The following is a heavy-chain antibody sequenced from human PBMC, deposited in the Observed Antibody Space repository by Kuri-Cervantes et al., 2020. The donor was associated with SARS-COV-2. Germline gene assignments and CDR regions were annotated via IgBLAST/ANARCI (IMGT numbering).Heavy chain of an antibody. CDR3: ARSGIAARYDAFDI. V-gene: IGHV3-30-3*01. CDR1: GFTFSSYA. CDR2: ISYDGSNK. D-gene: IGHD6-6*01. Sequence: GESLKISCAASGFTFSSYAMHWVRQAPGKGLEWVAVISYDGSNKYYADSVKGRFTISRDNSKSTLYLQMNSLRAEDTAVYYCARSGIAARYDAFDIWGQETMVTVSS. J-gene: IGHJ3*02.